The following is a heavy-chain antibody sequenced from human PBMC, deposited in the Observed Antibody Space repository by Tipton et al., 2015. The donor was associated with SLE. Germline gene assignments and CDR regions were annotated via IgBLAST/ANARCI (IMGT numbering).Heavy chain of an antibody. Sequence: LRLSCTVSGGSISSYYWSWIRQPPGKGLEWIGYIYYSGSTNYNPSLKSRVTISVDTSKNQFSLKLSSVTAADTAVYYCARTDGGNSRSWFDPWGQGTLGTVSS. D-gene: IGHD4-23*01. CDR2: IYYSGST. CDR1: GGSISSYY. V-gene: IGHV4-59*08. J-gene: IGHJ5*02. CDR3: ARTDGGNSRSWFDP.